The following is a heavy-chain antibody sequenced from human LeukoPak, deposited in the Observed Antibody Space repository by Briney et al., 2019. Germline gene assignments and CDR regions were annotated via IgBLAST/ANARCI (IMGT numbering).Heavy chain of an antibody. Sequence: ASVKVSCKASGYTFTGYYMHWVRQAPGQGLEWMGWINPNSGGTNYAQKFQGRVTMTRGTSISTAYMELSRLRSDDTAVYYCARDRGCSGYPFDYWGQGTLVTVSS. CDR2: INPNSGGT. V-gene: IGHV1-2*02. D-gene: IGHD5-12*01. CDR3: ARDRGCSGYPFDY. J-gene: IGHJ4*02. CDR1: GYTFTGYY.